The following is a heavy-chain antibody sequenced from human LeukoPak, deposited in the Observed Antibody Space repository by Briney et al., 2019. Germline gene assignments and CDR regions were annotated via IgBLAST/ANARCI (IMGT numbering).Heavy chain of an antibody. CDR3: AHRKPQIAAAGNNFFDY. CDR2: ISWNDDY. V-gene: IGHV2-5*01. Sequence: ESGPTLVKPTQTLTLTCTFSGFSLSTSGVGVGWIRQPPGKALEWLALISWNDDYRYSPSLKNRLTITKDTSKNQVALTMTNMEAVDTATYYCAHRKPQIAAAGNNFFDYWGQGVLVTVSS. J-gene: IGHJ4*02. D-gene: IGHD6-13*01. CDR1: GFSLSTSGVG.